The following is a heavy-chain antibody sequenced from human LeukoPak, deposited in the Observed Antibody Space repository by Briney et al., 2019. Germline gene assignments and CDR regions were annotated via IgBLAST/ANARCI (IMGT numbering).Heavy chain of an antibody. CDR1: GGSFSGYY. CDR2: INHSGST. Sequence: PSETLSLTCAVHGGSFSGYYWSCIRQPPGKGLEWIGEINHSGSTNYNPSLKSRVTISVDTSKNQFSLKLSSVTAADTAVYYCARTMVVRNLELGYDILTGYQDYWGQGTLVTVSS. D-gene: IGHD3-9*01. J-gene: IGHJ4*02. V-gene: IGHV4-34*01. CDR3: ARTMVVRNLELGYDILTGYQDY.